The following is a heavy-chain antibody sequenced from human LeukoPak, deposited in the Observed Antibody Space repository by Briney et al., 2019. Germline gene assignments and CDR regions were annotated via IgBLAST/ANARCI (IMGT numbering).Heavy chain of an antibody. CDR3: ASSLAVAGPDDAFDI. Sequence: GESLKISCKDSGYSSTSYWIGWVRQMPGKGLEWMGIIYPGDSDTRYSPSFQGQVTISADKSISTAYLQWSSLKASDTAMYYCASSLAVAGPDDAFDIWGQGTMVTVSS. CDR2: IYPGDSDT. J-gene: IGHJ3*02. CDR1: GYSSTSYW. D-gene: IGHD6-19*01. V-gene: IGHV5-51*01.